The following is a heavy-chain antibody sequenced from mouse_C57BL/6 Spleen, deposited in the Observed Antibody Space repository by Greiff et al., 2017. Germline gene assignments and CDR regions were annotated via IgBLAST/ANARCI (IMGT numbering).Heavy chain of an antibody. CDR1: GYTFTSYW. V-gene: IGHV1-69*01. D-gene: IGHD1-1*01. CDR2: IDPSGSYT. J-gene: IGHJ1*03. CDR3: ARGDYGSNWYWYFDV. Sequence: VQLLQPGAGLVMPGASVKLSCKASGYTFTSYWMPWVKQSPGQGLEWIGEIDPSGSYTNYNEKFKGKSTLTVDKSTSTAYMQLSSLTSEDSAVYYCARGDYGSNWYWYFDVWGTGTTLTVSS.